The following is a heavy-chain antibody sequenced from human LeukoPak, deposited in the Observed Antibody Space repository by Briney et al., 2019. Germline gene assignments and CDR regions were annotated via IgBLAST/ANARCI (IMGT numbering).Heavy chain of an antibody. J-gene: IGHJ4*02. CDR1: RGSISSYY. CDR2: IYSSGTT. V-gene: IGHV4-59*01. Sequence: PSETLSLTRIVSRGSISSYYWSWIRQPPGRGLEWIGYIYSSGTTNYNPSLKSRVTISVETSKSQFSLKVSSVTAADTAVYYCARGPTKNYFDSWGQGTVVTVSS. CDR3: ARGPTKNYFDS.